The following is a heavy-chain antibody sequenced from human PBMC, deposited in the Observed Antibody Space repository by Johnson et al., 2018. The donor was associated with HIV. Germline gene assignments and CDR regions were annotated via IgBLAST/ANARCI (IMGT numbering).Heavy chain of an antibody. Sequence: VQLVESGGGVVRPGGSLRLSCPASGRPFPDTDMTCPDYGISWVRQAPGTGLDWVSNIIWNRHRTGYADSVKGRFTISRDTSKSTVYLQLSSLRVEDTAVYYCAKDPNSSSWLRDAFDVWGHGTMVTVSS. CDR3: AKDPNSSSWLRDAFDV. V-gene: IGHV3-20*04. CDR2: IIWNRHRT. D-gene: IGHD6-13*01. J-gene: IGHJ3*01. CDR1: GRPFPDTDMTCPDYG.